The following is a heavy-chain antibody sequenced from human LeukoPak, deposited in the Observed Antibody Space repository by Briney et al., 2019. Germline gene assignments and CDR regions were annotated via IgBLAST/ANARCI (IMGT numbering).Heavy chain of an antibody. D-gene: IGHD3-10*01. CDR2: ISSSSSYI. CDR3: ARYGSGSYLRYYYYGMDV. V-gene: IGHV3-21*01. Sequence: GGSLRLSCAASGFTFSSYSMNWVRQAPGKGLEWVSTISSSSSYIYYADSVKGRFTISRDNAKNSLYLQMNSLRAEDTALYYCARYGSGSYLRYYYYGMDVWGQGTTVTVSS. J-gene: IGHJ6*02. CDR1: GFTFSSYS.